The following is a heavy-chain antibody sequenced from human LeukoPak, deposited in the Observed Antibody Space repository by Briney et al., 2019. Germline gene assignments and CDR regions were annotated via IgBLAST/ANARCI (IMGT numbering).Heavy chain of an antibody. Sequence: PSETLSLTCAVYGGSFSGYYWNWIRQPPGKGLEWLGENNHSGSTNYSPSLKSRVTISVDMPKNQFSLKLTSVTAADMGVYYCARVALSTVSNWFDPWGQGTLVTVSS. CDR2: NNHSGST. CDR1: GGSFSGYY. CDR3: ARVALSTVSNWFDP. D-gene: IGHD4-17*01. J-gene: IGHJ5*02. V-gene: IGHV4-34*01.